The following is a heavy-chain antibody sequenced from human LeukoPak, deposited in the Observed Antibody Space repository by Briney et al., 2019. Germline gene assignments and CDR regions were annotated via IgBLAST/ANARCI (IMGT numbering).Heavy chain of an antibody. Sequence: SETLSLTCTVSGYSISSGYYWGWIRQPPGKGLEWIGSIYHSGSTYYNPSLKSRVTISVDTSKNQFSLKLSSVTAADTAVYYCARGQGGVIVVVPAAEPTNWFDPWGQGTLVTVSS. CDR3: ARGQGGVIVVVPAAEPTNWFDP. D-gene: IGHD2-2*01. J-gene: IGHJ5*02. CDR2: IYHSGST. V-gene: IGHV4-38-2*02. CDR1: GYSISSGYY.